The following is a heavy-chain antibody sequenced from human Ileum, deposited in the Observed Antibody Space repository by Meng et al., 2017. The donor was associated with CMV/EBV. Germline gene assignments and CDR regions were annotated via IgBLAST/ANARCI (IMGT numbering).Heavy chain of an antibody. J-gene: IGHJ4*02. CDR2: VYYSGTT. D-gene: IGHD3-3*01. CDR1: GGSPPSSTSY. Sequence: VNTWAPLSPTSTACGGSPPSSTSYGGWIRQPPGKGLEWIGSVYYSGTTYYNPSLKNRVNMSIDTSKNRFSLKLSSATAADTAVYYCARNVGFYSSQIAYWGQGALVTVSS. CDR3: ARNVGFYSSQIAY. V-gene: IGHV4-39*07.